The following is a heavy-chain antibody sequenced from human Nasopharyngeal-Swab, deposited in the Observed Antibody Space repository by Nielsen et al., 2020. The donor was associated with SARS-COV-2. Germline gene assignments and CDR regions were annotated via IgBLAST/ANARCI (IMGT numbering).Heavy chain of an antibody. CDR3: ARGDTVTILTHFDY. CDR2: ISYDGSNK. J-gene: IGHJ4*02. CDR1: GFTFSSYA. D-gene: IGHD4-17*01. Sequence: GESLKISCAASGFTFSSYAMHWVRQAPGKGLEWVAVISYDGSNKYYADSVKGRFTISRDNSKNTLYLQMNSLRAKDTAVYYCARGDTVTILTHFDYWGQGTLVTVSS. V-gene: IGHV3-30-3*01.